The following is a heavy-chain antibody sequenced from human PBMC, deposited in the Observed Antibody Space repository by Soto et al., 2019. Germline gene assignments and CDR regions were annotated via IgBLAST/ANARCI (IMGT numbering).Heavy chain of an antibody. V-gene: IGHV4-31*03. CDR1: GGSISSGGYY. J-gene: IGHJ5*02. D-gene: IGHD3-16*01. CDR2: IYYSGST. CDR3: ARGGGINGLHP. Sequence: QVQLQESGPGLVKPSQTLSLTCTVSGGSISSGGYYWSWIRQHPGKGLEWIGYIYYSGSTYYNPSLRRGVTRAEDACKNQFALRVRTLTAAHTAAYYWARGGGINGLHPWGQGPLVTFSS.